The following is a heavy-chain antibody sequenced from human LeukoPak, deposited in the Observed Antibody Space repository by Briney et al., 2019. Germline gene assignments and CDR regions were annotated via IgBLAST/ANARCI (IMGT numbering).Heavy chain of an antibody. V-gene: IGHV3-30*03. CDR2: ISFDGSNK. CDR1: GFTFSSYG. Sequence: PGGSLRLSCAASGFTFSSYGTHWVRQAPGKGLEWVAVISFDGSNKYYADSVKGRFTISRDNSKNTLYLQMNSLRAEDTAVYYCARWAVAGSVYWFDPWGQGTLVTVSS. CDR3: ARWAVAGSVYWFDP. J-gene: IGHJ5*02. D-gene: IGHD6-19*01.